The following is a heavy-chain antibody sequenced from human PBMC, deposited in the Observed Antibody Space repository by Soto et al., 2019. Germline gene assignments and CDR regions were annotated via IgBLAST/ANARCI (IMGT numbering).Heavy chain of an antibody. CDR1: GVSVTTSGVG. J-gene: IGHJ4*03. CDR2: IYWNDDK. Sequence: PTLVNPTQTLTLTFTFSGVSVTTSGVGVGWIRQPPGKALEWLALIYWNDDKRYSPSLKSRLTITKNTSKNQVVLTMTHMDPVDTASYYCVIFGGHSYLLHRGPGTMGT. V-gene: IGHV2-5*01. D-gene: IGHD5-18*01. CDR3: VIFGGHSYLLH.